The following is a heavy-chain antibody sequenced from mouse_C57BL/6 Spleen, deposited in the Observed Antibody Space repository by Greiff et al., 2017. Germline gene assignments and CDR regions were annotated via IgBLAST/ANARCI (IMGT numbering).Heavy chain of an antibody. CDR2: IYPGSGST. CDR3: ARNGFTTVFSDY. CDR1: GYTFTSYW. V-gene: IGHV1-55*01. Sequence: QVQLQQPGAELVKPGASVKMSCKASGYTFTSYWITWVKQRPGQGLEWIGDIYPGSGSTNYNEKFKSKATLTVDTSSSTAYMQLSSLTSEASAVYYCARNGFTTVFSDYWGQGTTLTVSS. J-gene: IGHJ2*01. D-gene: IGHD1-1*01.